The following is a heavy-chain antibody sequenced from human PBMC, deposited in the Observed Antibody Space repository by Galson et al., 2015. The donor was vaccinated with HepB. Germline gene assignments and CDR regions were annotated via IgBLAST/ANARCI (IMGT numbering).Heavy chain of an antibody. CDR3: ARAPRSPFGGDSLDL. Sequence: SLRLSCAASGFSFNIYNMNWVRQAPGKGLEWVSSISGDSIYIYYPDSVRGRFSISRDNAMNSLYLQINSLRGEDTAVYYCARAPRSPFGGDSLDLWGQGTMVTVSS. CDR1: GFSFNIYN. J-gene: IGHJ3*01. V-gene: IGHV3-21*01. D-gene: IGHD4-23*01. CDR2: ISGDSIYI.